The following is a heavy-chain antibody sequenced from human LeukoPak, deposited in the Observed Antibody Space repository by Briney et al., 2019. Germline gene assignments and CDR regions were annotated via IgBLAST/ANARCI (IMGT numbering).Heavy chain of an antibody. J-gene: IGHJ6*03. CDR1: GFTFSSYS. D-gene: IGHD2-15*01. Sequence: GGSLRLSCAASGFTFSSYSMNWVRQAPGKGLEWVSYISSSSSTIYYADSVKGRFTISRDNAKNSLYLQMNSLRAEDTAVYYCARGPMGWWYLYYYYYYMDVWGKGTTVTVSS. V-gene: IGHV3-48*04. CDR3: ARGPMGWWYLYYYYYYMDV. CDR2: ISSSSSTI.